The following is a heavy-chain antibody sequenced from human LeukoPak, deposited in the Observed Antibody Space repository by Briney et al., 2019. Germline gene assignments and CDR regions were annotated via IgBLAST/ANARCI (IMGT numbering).Heavy chain of an antibody. V-gene: IGHV4-34*01. Sequence: SETLSLTCAVYGGSFGGYYWSWIRQPPGKGLEWIGEINHSGSTNYNPSLKSRVTISVDTSKNQFSLKLSTVTAADTAVYYCARSGSSWYSYFDYWGQGTLVTVSS. CDR3: ARSGSSWYSYFDY. J-gene: IGHJ4*02. CDR1: GGSFGGYY. D-gene: IGHD6-13*01. CDR2: INHSGST.